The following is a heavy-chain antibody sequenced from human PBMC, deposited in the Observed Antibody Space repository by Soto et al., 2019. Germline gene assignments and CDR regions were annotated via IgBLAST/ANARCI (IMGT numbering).Heavy chain of an antibody. CDR1: GFNFGSYW. D-gene: IGHD1-26*01. Sequence: LRLSCAASGFNFGSYWMNWVRQAPGKGLEWVANISQDGRDMYYVDSVKGRFTVSRDNARNSLYLQMNGLRAEDTAEYYCARGTPTPGTDYWGQGTLVTVSS. V-gene: IGHV3-7*03. J-gene: IGHJ4*02. CDR3: ARGTPTPGTDY. CDR2: ISQDGRDM.